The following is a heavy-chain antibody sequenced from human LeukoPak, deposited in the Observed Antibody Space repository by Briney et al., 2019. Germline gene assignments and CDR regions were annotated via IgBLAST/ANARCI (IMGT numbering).Heavy chain of an antibody. Sequence: PSETLSLTCTVSGGSISSYYWSWIRQPPGKGLEWIGYIYYSGSTNYNPSLKSRVTISVDTSKNQFSLKLSSVTAADTAVYYCARDTGGWYGVDYWGQGTLVTASS. CDR2: IYYSGST. J-gene: IGHJ4*02. CDR1: GGSISSYY. V-gene: IGHV4-59*01. CDR3: ARDTGGWYGVDY. D-gene: IGHD6-19*01.